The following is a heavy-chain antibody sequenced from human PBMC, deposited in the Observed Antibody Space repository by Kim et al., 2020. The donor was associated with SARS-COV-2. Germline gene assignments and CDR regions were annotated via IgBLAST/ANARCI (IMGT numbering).Heavy chain of an antibody. CDR1: GGTFSSYA. D-gene: IGHD6-19*01. J-gene: IGHJ4*02. CDR3: ARGDSSGWYKYFDY. Sequence: SVKVSCKASGGTFSSYAISWVRQAPGQGLEWMGGIIPIFGTANYAQKFQGRVTITADESTSTAYMELSSLRSEDTAVYYCARGDSSGWYKYFDYWGQGALVTVSS. V-gene: IGHV1-69*13. CDR2: IIPIFGTA.